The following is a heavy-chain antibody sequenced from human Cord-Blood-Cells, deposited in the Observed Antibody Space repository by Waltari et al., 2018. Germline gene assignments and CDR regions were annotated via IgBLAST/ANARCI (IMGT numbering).Heavy chain of an antibody. D-gene: IGHD6-6*01. CDR1: GGSISSSAYY. V-gene: IGHV4-39*01. CDR3: ARHPSITYFDY. J-gene: IGHJ4*02. CDR2: IYYSGST. Sequence: QLQLQESGPGLVKPSETLSLTCTVSGGSISSSAYYRGWIRQPPGKGLEWIGSIYYSGSTYYNPSLKSRVTISVDTSKNQFSLKLSSVTAADTAVYYCARHPSITYFDYWGQGTLVTVSS.